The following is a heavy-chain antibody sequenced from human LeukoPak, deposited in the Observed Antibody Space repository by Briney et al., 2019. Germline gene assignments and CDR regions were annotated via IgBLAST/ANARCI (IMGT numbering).Heavy chain of an antibody. V-gene: IGHV3-66*01. CDR1: GFTVSSNY. Sequence: PGGSLRLSCAASGFTVSSNYMSWVRQAPGKGLEWVSVIYSGGCTYYADSVKGRFTISRDNSKNTLYLQMNSLRAEDTAVYYCARGRGGSDFDYWGQGTLVTVSS. D-gene: IGHD3-16*01. CDR3: ARGRGGSDFDY. J-gene: IGHJ4*02. CDR2: IYSGGCT.